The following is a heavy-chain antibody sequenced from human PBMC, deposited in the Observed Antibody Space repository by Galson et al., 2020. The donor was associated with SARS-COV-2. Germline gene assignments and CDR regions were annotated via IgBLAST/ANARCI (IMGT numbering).Heavy chain of an antibody. V-gene: IGHV1-2*02. J-gene: IGHJ6*02. CDR3: ARGRWGDYASQYYYYGLDV. Sequence: ASVKVSCKASGYSFIVYYIHWVRQAPGQGLAWMAWINPNSGATKYAQSFQGRVATTRDTSLTTVYMELSSLRSDDTAVYYCARGRWGDYASQYYYYGLDVWGQGTTVNVAS. D-gene: IGHD4-17*01. CDR1: GYSFIVYY. CDR2: INPNSGAT.